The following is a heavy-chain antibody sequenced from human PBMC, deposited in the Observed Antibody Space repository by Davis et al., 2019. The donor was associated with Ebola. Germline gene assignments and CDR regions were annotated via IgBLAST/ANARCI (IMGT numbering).Heavy chain of an antibody. CDR3: ARDYWAMVRGVIYDRYFDY. Sequence: AASVKVSCKASGYTFTSYGISWVRQAPGQGLEWMGWISAYNGNTNYAQKLQGRVTMTTDTSTSTAYMELRSLRSDDTAVYYCARDYWAMVRGVIYDRYFDYWGQGTLVSVSS. CDR1: GYTFTSYG. CDR2: ISAYNGNT. J-gene: IGHJ4*02. V-gene: IGHV1-18*01. D-gene: IGHD3-10*01.